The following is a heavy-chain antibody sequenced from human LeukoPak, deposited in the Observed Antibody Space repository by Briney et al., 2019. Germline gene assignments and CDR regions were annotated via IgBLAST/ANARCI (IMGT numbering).Heavy chain of an antibody. J-gene: IGHJ4*02. D-gene: IGHD7-27*01. CDR3: ARARLLGSLIYHFGY. CDR2: INPNSGGT. V-gene: IGHV1-2*02. CDR1: GYTFTGYY. Sequence: GASVKVSCKASGYTFTGYYMHWVRQAPGQGLEWMGWINPNSGGTNYAQKFQGRVTMTRDTSISTAYMELSRLRSDDTAVYYCARARLLGSLIYHFGYWGQGTLVTVSS.